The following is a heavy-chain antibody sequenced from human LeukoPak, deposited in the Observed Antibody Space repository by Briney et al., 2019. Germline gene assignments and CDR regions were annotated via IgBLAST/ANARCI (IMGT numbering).Heavy chain of an antibody. J-gene: IGHJ3*02. D-gene: IGHD2-15*01. Sequence: SETLSLTCTVSGGSISNYYWSWIRQPAGKGLEWIGRKYARGSSNYNPPVQSRVTMSVDTSKNQFSLKLRSVTAADTAVYYCARGRYCSADICTGGDSFDIWGQGTMVSVS. CDR3: ARGRYCSADICTGGDSFDI. CDR1: GGSISNYY. V-gene: IGHV4-4*07. CDR2: KYARGSS.